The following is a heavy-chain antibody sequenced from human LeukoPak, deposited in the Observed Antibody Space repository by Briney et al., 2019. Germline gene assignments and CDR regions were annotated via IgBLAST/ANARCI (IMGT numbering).Heavy chain of an antibody. D-gene: IGHD3-9*01. J-gene: IGHJ4*02. CDR2: ISRSGGST. V-gene: IGHV3-23*01. CDR3: ARGKLDFAF. CDR1: GFAFSSYA. Sequence: GGSLRLSCAASGFAFSSYAMSWVRQAPGKGLEWVSAISRSGGSTYYADSVKGRFIISRDNAKNAVYLQMNSLRAEDTAVYYCARGKLDFAFWGQGTLVSVSS.